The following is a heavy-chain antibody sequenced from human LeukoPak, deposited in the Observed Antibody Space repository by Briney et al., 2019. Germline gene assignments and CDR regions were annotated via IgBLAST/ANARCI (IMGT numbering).Heavy chain of an antibody. D-gene: IGHD3-16*01. CDR1: GDSVSSNSAA. Sequence: RSQTLSLTCAISGDSVSSNSAAWNWIRQSPSRGLEWLGRTYYRSKWYNDYAVSVESRISINADISKNQFSLHLNSVTLEDTAVYYCAREGKGEQAGLFDYWGQGTLVTVSS. J-gene: IGHJ4*02. V-gene: IGHV6-1*01. CDR3: AREGKGEQAGLFDY. CDR2: TYYRSKWYN.